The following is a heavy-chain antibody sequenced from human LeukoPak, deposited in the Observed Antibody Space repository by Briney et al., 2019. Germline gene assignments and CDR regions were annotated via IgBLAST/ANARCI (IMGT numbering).Heavy chain of an antibody. V-gene: IGHV1-2*02. CDR1: RYTFTGYY. Sequence: GASVKVSCKASRYTFTGYYMHWVRQAPGQGLEWMGWINPNSGGTNYAQKFQGRVTMTRDTSISTAYMELSRLRSDDTAVYYCARDETIAVTGAKWGQGTLVTVSS. CDR2: INPNSGGT. D-gene: IGHD6-19*01. J-gene: IGHJ4*02. CDR3: ARDETIAVTGAK.